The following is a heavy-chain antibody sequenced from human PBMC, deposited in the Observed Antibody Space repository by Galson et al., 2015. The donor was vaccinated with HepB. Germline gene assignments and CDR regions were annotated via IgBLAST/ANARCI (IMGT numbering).Heavy chain of an antibody. V-gene: IGHV1-18*01. D-gene: IGHD2-15*01. CDR1: GYTFSSYS. J-gene: IGHJ5*02. CDR3: ARGALVVVVNATQNNGFDP. CDR2: ISPYNRDT. Sequence: SVKVSCKASGYTFSSYSITWVRQAPGQGLEWVAWISPYNRDTNYARKLQGRVTMTTDTSTNTAYMKLRSLRSDDTAVYYCARGALVVVVNATQNNGFDPWGQGTPVTVSS.